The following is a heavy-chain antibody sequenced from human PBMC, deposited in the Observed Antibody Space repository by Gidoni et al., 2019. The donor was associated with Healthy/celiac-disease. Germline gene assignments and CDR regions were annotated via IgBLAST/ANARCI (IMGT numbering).Heavy chain of an antibody. V-gene: IGHV1-2*02. Sequence: QVQLVQSGAEVKKHGASVKVSCKASGYTFTGYYMHWVRQAPGQGLEWMGWINPNSGGTNYAQKLQGRVTMTRDTSISTAYMELSRLRSDDTAVYYCARDFEGDIDDYWGQGTLVTVSS. CDR2: INPNSGGT. CDR1: GYTFTGYY. CDR3: ARDFEGDIDDY. D-gene: IGHD5-12*01. J-gene: IGHJ4*02.